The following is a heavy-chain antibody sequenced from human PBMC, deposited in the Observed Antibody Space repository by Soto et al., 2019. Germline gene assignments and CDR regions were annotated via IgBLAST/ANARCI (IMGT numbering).Heavy chain of an antibody. CDR1: GFTFSNFG. Sequence: GGSLRLSCAASGFTFSNFGMAWGRHGPGKGLEWVSAISGSSSDTWYTDSLEGRFTISRDNSKNTLYLEMNNLSADDSAVYYCAKYLLMDTSSIFDCWGQGALVTVSS. CDR3: AKYLLMDTSSIFDC. J-gene: IGHJ4*02. V-gene: IGHV3-23*01. CDR2: ISGSSSDT. D-gene: IGHD2-8*01.